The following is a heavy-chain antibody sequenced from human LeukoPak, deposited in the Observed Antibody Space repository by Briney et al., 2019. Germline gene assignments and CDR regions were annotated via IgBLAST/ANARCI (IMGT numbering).Heavy chain of an antibody. J-gene: IGHJ4*02. Sequence: GGSLRLSCAASGFTFSSYAMSWVRQAPGKGLEWVSAISGSGGSTYYADSVKGRFTISRDNSKNTLYLQMYSLRAEDTAVYYCPKFRGYGDKYYFDYWGQGTLVTVSS. CDR1: GFTFSSYA. CDR3: PKFRGYGDKYYFDY. CDR2: ISGSGGST. D-gene: IGHD4-17*01. V-gene: IGHV3-23*01.